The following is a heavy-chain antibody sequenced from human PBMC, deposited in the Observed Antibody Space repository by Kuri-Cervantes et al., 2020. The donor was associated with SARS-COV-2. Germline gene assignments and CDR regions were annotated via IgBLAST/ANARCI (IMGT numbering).Heavy chain of an antibody. CDR1: GGTFSSYA. J-gene: IGHJ4*02. D-gene: IGHD3-16*01. V-gene: IGHV1-2*02. Sequence: ASVKVSCKASGGTFSSYALSWVRQAPGQGLEWMGWINPNSGGTNYAQKFQGRVTMTRDTSISTAYMELSRLRSDDTAVYYCARDFPFGGDYWGQGTLVTVSS. CDR3: ARDFPFGGDY. CDR2: INPNSGGT.